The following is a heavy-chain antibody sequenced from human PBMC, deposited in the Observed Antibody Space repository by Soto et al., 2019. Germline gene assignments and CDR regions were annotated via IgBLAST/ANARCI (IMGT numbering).Heavy chain of an antibody. CDR1: GFAFSGYS. D-gene: IGHD3-22*01. V-gene: IGHV3-48*01. Sequence: GGSLRLSCAASGFAFSGYSMNWVRQPPGKGLEWVSYISTSGTTVYYADSVGGRFTISRDNAKSSLYLQMNSLRAEDTAVYYCARDVGYYYDKLDCWGQGTLVTVSS. J-gene: IGHJ4*02. CDR2: ISTSGTTV. CDR3: ARDVGYYYDKLDC.